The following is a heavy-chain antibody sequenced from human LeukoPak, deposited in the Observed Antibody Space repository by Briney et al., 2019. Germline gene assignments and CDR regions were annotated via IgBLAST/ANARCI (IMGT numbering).Heavy chain of an antibody. CDR3: ARGGCSGGSCYIGYYYYYYMDV. CDR1: GYTFTSYG. V-gene: IGHV1-18*01. Sequence: ASVKVSCKASGYTFTSYGISWVRQAPGQGLEWMRWISAYNGNTNYAQKLQGRVTMTTDTSTSTAYMELRSLRSDDTAVYYCARGGCSGGSCYIGYYYYYYMDVWGKGTTVTVSS. CDR2: ISAYNGNT. D-gene: IGHD2-15*01. J-gene: IGHJ6*03.